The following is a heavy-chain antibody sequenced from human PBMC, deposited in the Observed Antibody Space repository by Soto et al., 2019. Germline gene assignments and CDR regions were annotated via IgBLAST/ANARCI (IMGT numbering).Heavy chain of an antibody. D-gene: IGHD3-9*01. CDR2: FDPEDGEI. CDR3: ATDPYYDILTGQVPFDP. Sequence: ASVKVSCKVSGNTLTKLSMHWVRQAPGKGLEWMGGFDPEDGEIIYAQKLQGRVTMIEDTSIDTAYMELSSLRSEDTAVYYCATDPYYDILTGQVPFDPWGQGTLVTVSS. CDR1: GNTLTKLS. V-gene: IGHV1-24*01. J-gene: IGHJ5*02.